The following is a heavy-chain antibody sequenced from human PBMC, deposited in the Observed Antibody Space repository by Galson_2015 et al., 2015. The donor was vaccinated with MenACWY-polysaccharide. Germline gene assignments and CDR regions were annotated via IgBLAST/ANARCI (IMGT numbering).Heavy chain of an antibody. CDR3: AKELDYRTSASDA. D-gene: IGHD6-6*01. CDR1: GFLFGSYA. Sequence: SLRLSCAASGFLFGSYAMNWVRQAPGKGLEWLSSISNSGETTYYADSVKGRFTISRDNSKNTLYLQMSSLRGDDTAVYFCAKELDYRTSASDAWGQGSLGTGSS. V-gene: IGHV3-23*01. CDR2: ISNSGETT. J-gene: IGHJ5*02.